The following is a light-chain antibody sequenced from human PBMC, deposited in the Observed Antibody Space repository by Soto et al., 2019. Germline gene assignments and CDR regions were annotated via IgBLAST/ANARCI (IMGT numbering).Light chain of an antibody. CDR3: QHYASFSGT. V-gene: IGKV1-5*03. CDR1: QSVSSW. J-gene: IGKJ1*01. CDR2: KAS. Sequence: DIQRTQSPSTLSASVGDRVTVACRASQSVSSWVAWYHLKPGKAPKLLIYKASTLETGVPSRFSGSGSRTEFTLTISSLQPDDFATYYCQHYASFSGTFGQGTKVDI.